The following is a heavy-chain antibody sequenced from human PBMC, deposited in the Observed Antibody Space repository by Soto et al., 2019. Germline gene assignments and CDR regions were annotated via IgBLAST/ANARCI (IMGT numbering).Heavy chain of an antibody. CDR1: GFSLSTEGVA. D-gene: IGHD3-10*01. V-gene: IGHV2-5*02. CDR2: IYWDDDQ. CDR3: AHRDRASGGLFDY. J-gene: IGHJ4*02. Sequence: QITLKESGPPLVKPTQTLTLTCTFSGFSLSTEGVAVGWIRQPPGKALAWLSVIYWDDDQRSSTSLRSRLTITKDTSKNHVGLTMTNMDPLDTATYYCAHRDRASGGLFDYWGQGILVTVSS.